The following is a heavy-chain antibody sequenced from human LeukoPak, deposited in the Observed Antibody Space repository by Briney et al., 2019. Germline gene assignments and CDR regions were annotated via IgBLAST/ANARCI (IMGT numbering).Heavy chain of an antibody. J-gene: IGHJ4*02. CDR3: AKGYGSGSVFDY. CDR2: ISGSGSTT. D-gene: IGHD3-10*01. CDR1: GFTFSSYA. V-gene: IGHV3-23*01. Sequence: GGSLRLSCAASGFTFSSYAMYWVRQARGKGLEWVSSISGSGSTTHYADSVKGRFTISRDNSKNTLYLQMNSLRAEDTAVYYCAKGYGSGSVFDYWGQGTLVTVSS.